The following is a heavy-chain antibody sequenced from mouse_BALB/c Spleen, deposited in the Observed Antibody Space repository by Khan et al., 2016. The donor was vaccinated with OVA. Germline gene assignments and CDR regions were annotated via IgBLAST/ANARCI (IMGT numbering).Heavy chain of an antibody. Sequence: EVQLQESGPELVKPGASVKMSCKASEYTFTSYVLHWVRQKPGQGLEWIGYIYPYNDDTKYNESFKVKATLTSDKSSSTAYMELSSLTSEDSAVYYCATRVLYYFDYWGQGTTLTVSS. J-gene: IGHJ2*01. CDR2: IYPYNDDT. CDR1: EYTFTSYV. CDR3: ATRVLYYFDY. V-gene: IGHV1S136*01.